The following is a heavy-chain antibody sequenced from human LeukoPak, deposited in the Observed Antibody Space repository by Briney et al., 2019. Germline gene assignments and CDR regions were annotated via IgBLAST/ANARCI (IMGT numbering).Heavy chain of an antibody. V-gene: IGHV4-39*01. CDR3: ARRFMVRGAMGFDP. Sequence: SETLSLTCTVSGGSISSNSYYWGWIRQPPGKGLEWIGSIYYSGSTYYNPSLKSRVTISVDTSNNQFSLKLSSVTAADTAVYYCARRFMVRGAMGFDPWGQGTLVTASS. CDR1: GGSISSNSYY. J-gene: IGHJ5*02. D-gene: IGHD3-10*01. CDR2: IYYSGST.